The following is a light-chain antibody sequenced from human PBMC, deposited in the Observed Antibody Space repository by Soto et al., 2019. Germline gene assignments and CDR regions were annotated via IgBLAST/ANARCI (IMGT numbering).Light chain of an antibody. Sequence: EGAVTQSPGTLSLSPGERATLSCRASQSVTSNYLAWYQQKPGQAPRILIFAASSRATGIPDKFSGSGSGTDFTLTISSLEPDDFAVYYCQHYGSPSWTFGQGTKVDIK. CDR3: QHYGSPSWT. V-gene: IGKV3-20*01. CDR1: QSVTSNY. CDR2: AAS. J-gene: IGKJ1*01.